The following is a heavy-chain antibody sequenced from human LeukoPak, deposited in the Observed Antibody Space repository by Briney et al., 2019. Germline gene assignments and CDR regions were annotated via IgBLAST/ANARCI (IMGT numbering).Heavy chain of an antibody. CDR1: GGTFSSYA. Sequence: SVKVSCKASGGTFSSYAISWVRQAPGQGLEWMGRTIPILGIANYAQKFQGRVTITADKSTSTAYMELSSLRSEDTAVYYCARGWNYLFDYWGQGTLVTVSS. V-gene: IGHV1-69*04. CDR3: ARGWNYLFDY. J-gene: IGHJ4*02. CDR2: TIPILGIA. D-gene: IGHD1-7*01.